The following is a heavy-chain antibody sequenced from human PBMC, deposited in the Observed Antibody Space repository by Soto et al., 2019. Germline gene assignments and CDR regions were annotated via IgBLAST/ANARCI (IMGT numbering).Heavy chain of an antibody. D-gene: IGHD4-17*01. CDR1: GFTFSNYA. CDR2: ISGSGGST. J-gene: IGHJ2*01. V-gene: IGHV3-23*01. CDR3: AKAHYGGTKYFYFDL. Sequence: EVQLLESGGGLVQPGGSLRLSCAASGFTFSNYAMSWVRQAPGKGLEWVSGISGSGGSTYYADSVKGRFTISRDNSKNTLYLQMNSLRAEDTAVYYCAKAHYGGTKYFYFDLWGRGTLVTVSS.